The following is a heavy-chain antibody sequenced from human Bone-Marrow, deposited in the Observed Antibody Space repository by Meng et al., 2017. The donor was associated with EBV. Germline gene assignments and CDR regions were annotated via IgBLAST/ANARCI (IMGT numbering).Heavy chain of an antibody. CDR1: GFPLKSVG. CDR3: AKGNGVVDD. V-gene: IGHV3-33*08. J-gene: IGHJ4*02. D-gene: IGHD3-16*02. CDR2: ILYDGSKK. Sequence: QGHVVESGGGVGQPWSSLRRACVGSGFPLKSVGVQWVRQGQGEGMDWLAFILYDGSKKYHADAVEDRFTISRDNSRNTMFLQMNSLRVEDTAVYYCAKGNGVVDDWGQGTLVTVSS.